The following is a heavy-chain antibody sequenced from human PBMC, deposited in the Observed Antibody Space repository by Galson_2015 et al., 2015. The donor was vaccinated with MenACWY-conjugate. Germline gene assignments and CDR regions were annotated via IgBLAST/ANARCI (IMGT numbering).Heavy chain of an antibody. D-gene: IGHD3-10*01. CDR3: ARDRGGLKWFGDLYYFDN. J-gene: IGHJ4*02. Sequence: LRLSCAASGFSFKTYALHWVRQAPGKGLEWVAVISSDGTNKHYGDSVKGRFTISRDNSKSALYLQMNSLRPEDTAVFYCARDRGGLKWFGDLYYFDNWGQGTLVTVSS. CDR2: ISSDGTNK. V-gene: IGHV3-30*04. CDR1: GFSFKTYA.